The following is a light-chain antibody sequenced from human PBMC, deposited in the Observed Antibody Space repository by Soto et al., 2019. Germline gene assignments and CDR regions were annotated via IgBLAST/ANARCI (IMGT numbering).Light chain of an antibody. CDR3: QQYNTYLT. CDR1: QTITSW. Sequence: DLEMTQSPSTLSASLGDRVTITCRASQTITSWLAWYQQKPGKAPELLIYKASILRSGVPSRFSGRGSGTGFTLTITNLQPDDFATYYCQQYNTYLTFGPGTKLEIK. J-gene: IGKJ2*01. CDR2: KAS. V-gene: IGKV1-5*03.